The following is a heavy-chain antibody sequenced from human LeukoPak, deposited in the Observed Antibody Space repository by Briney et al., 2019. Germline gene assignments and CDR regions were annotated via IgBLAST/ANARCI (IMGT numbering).Heavy chain of an antibody. CDR1: GYTFSDHG. J-gene: IGHJ5*01. CDR2: ISAVNGDT. V-gene: IGHV1-18*01. CDR3: LRDISTAAFDS. Sequence: EASVKVSCQASGYTFSDHGIIWVRQAPGQGREWVGWISAVNGDTKSARSVQGRLALTTDITTNTAFMELRSLRSDDTALYFCLRDISTAAFDSWGQGTLITVSS. D-gene: IGHD6-13*01.